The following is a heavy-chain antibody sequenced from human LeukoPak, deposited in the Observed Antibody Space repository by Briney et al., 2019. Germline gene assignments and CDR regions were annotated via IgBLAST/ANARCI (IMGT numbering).Heavy chain of an antibody. D-gene: IGHD3-22*01. V-gene: IGHV3-48*04. CDR2: ISSSSSTI. Sequence: GGSLRLSCAASGFTFSSYSMNWVRQAPGKGLEWVSYISSSSSTIYYADSVKGRFTISRDNAKNSLYLQMNSLRAEDTALYYCAKDRDYYDSSALNYWGQGTLVTVSS. J-gene: IGHJ4*02. CDR3: AKDRDYYDSSALNY. CDR1: GFTFSSYS.